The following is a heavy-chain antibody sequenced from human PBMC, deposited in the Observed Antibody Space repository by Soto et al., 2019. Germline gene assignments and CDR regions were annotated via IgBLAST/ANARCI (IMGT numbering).Heavy chain of an antibody. CDR3: ANQLGRWGPYGFDV. Sequence: SETLSLTCTVSGGSIRSYWWSWIRQPAGKGLEWIGRIYNSGGTDDNPFLKSRVTMSLDTSKNQISLKMSSVTAADTAVYYCANQLGRWGPYGFDVWGQGTTVTVSS. D-gene: IGHD1-1*01. J-gene: IGHJ6*02. CDR1: GGSIRSYW. CDR2: IYNSGGT. V-gene: IGHV4-4*07.